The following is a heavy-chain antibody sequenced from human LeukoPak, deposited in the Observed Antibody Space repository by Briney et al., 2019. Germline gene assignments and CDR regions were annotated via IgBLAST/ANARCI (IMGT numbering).Heavy chain of an antibody. D-gene: IGHD3-10*01. J-gene: IGHJ4*02. CDR3: ARLKGSGSYSFDY. CDR2: ISSSSSYI. V-gene: IGHV3-21*01. CDR1: GSTFSSYS. Sequence: PGGSLRLSCAASGSTFSSYSMNWVRQAPGKGLEWVSSISSSSSYIYYADSVKGRFTISRDNAKNSLYLQMNSLRAEDTAVYYCARLKGSGSYSFDYWGQGTLVTVSS.